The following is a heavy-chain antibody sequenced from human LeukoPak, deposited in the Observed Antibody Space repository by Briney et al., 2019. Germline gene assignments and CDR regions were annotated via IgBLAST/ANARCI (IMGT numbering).Heavy chain of an antibody. V-gene: IGHV1-2*02. J-gene: IGHJ4*02. CDR1: GYTFTRYY. CDR2: INPNSGGT. Sequence: ASVKVSCKASGYTFTRYYMHWVRQAPGQGLEWMGWINPNSGGTNYAQKFQGRVTMTRDTSISTAYMELSRLRSDDTAVYYCAREEYDFWSGFLGYWGQGTLVTVSS. D-gene: IGHD3-3*01. CDR3: AREEYDFWSGFLGY.